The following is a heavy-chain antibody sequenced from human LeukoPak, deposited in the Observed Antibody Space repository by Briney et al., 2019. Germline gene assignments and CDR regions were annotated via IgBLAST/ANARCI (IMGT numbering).Heavy chain of an antibody. D-gene: IGHD6-19*01. CDR3: ARGAVAGLEGVDY. V-gene: IGHV1-69*02. Sequence: ASVKVSCKVSGSSFSSYTISWVRQAPRPGLEWMGRIIPIHNMINYAQNFQDRVTITADKSTSTAYMELSSLRSEDTAIYYCARGAVAGLEGVDYWGQGTLVTVSS. CDR1: GSSFSSYT. J-gene: IGHJ4*02. CDR2: IIPIHNMI.